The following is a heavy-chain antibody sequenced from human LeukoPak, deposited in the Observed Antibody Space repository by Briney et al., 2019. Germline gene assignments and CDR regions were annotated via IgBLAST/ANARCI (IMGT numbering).Heavy chain of an antibody. D-gene: IGHD1-26*01. V-gene: IGHV4-39*01. CDR1: GGSISSSYYY. J-gene: IGHJ4*02. Sequence: SETLSLTCTVSGGSISSSYYYWGWIRQPPGTGLERIASIYFSGSIYYNPSLRSRVTMSLDTSKNQFSLRLGSVTAADTAVYYCARSSAGSYDFDSWGQGTLVTVSS. CDR2: IYFSGSI. CDR3: ARSSAGSYDFDS.